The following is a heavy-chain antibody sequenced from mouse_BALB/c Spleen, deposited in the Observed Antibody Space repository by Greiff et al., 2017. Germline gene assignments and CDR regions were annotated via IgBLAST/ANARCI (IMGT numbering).Heavy chain of an antibody. V-gene: IGHV1-7*01. Sequence: QVQLKESGAELAKPGASVKMSCKASGYTFTSYWMHWVKQRPGQGLEWIGYINPSTGYTEYNQKFKDKATLTADKSSSTAYMQLSSLTSEDSAVYYCASHYYGYVFYWGQGTTLTVSS. J-gene: IGHJ2*01. CDR2: INPSTGYT. D-gene: IGHD1-2*01. CDR1: GYTFTSYW. CDR3: ASHYYGYVFY.